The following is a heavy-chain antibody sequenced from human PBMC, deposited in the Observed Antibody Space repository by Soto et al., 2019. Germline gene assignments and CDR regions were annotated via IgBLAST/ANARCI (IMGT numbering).Heavy chain of an antibody. Sequence: GGSLRLSCAASGFTFSSHAMSWVRQAPGKGLEWVSAISGSGGSTYYADSVKGRLTISRDNSKNTLYLQMNSLRAEDTAVYYCAKAKTTMVRAPYYMDVWGKGTTVTVSS. D-gene: IGHD3-10*01. J-gene: IGHJ6*03. CDR3: AKAKTTMVRAPYYMDV. V-gene: IGHV3-23*01. CDR1: GFTFSSHA. CDR2: ISGSGGST.